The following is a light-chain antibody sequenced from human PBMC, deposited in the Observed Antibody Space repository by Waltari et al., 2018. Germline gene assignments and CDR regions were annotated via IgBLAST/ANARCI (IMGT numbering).Light chain of an antibody. V-gene: IGKV3-20*01. Sequence: VLTQSPGTLSLSPGERATLSCRASQTLTKRYLAWYQQTPGQAPRLLIYGASSRAAXXXXXXSXSGSGTXXXLTISRLXPEDXXXXXXXQYGSSVLYTFGQGTKLEIK. CDR2: GAS. J-gene: IGKJ2*01. CDR3: XQYGSSVLYT. CDR1: QTLTKRY.